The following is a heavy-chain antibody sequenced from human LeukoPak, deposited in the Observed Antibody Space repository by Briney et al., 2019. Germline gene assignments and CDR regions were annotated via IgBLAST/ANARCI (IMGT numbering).Heavy chain of an antibody. CDR2: KSYDGNDK. D-gene: IGHD2-2*01. Sequence: QSGRSLRLSCAASGFTFNSHTIHWVRQAPGKGLEGVAAKSYDGNDKFYADSVKGRFSISRDNSKNTLYLQMNSLRAEDTAVYYCARGKYCSSTSCIGDWFDPWGQGTLVTVSS. V-gene: IGHV3-30-3*01. CDR3: ARGKYCSSTSCIGDWFDP. J-gene: IGHJ5*02. CDR1: GFTFNSHT.